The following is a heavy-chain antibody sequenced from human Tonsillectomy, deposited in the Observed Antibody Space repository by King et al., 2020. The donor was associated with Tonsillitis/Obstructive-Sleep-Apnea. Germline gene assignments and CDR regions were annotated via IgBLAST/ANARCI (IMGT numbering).Heavy chain of an antibody. Sequence: QLVQSGGGLVKPGGSLRLSCAASGFTFSNAWMSWVRQAPGKGLEWVGHIKIKTDVGTTDYAAPVKGRFTISRDDSKNTLYLQMNSLKAEDTAVYYCTTIGGYWGQGTLVTVSS. CDR1: GFTFSNAW. D-gene: IGHD3-16*01. V-gene: IGHV3-15*01. J-gene: IGHJ4*02. CDR2: IKIKTDVGTT. CDR3: TTIGGY.